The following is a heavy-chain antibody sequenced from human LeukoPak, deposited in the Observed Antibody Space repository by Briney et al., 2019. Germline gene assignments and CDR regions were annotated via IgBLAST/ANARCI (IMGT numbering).Heavy chain of an antibody. Sequence: ASVKVSCKASGYTFTSYDINWVRQATGQGLEWMRWMNPNSGNTGYAQKFQGRVTMTRNTSISTAYMELSSLRSEDTAVYYCARGSGTIFGVVIKNYYYYMDVWGKGTTVTVSS. J-gene: IGHJ6*03. CDR1: GYTFTSYD. CDR2: MNPNSGNT. V-gene: IGHV1-8*01. CDR3: ARGSGTIFGVVIKNYYYYMDV. D-gene: IGHD3-3*01.